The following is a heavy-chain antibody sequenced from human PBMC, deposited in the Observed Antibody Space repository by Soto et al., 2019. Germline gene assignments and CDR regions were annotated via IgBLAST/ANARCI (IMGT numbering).Heavy chain of an antibody. CDR3: ARPYVEMATILLDAFDI. D-gene: IGHD5-12*01. Sequence: PSETLSLTCTVSGGSISSSSYYWGWIRQPPGKGLEWIGSIYYSGSTYYNPSLKSRVTISVDTSKNQFPLKLSTVTAADTAVYYCARPYVEMATILLDAFDIWGQGTMVTVSS. J-gene: IGHJ3*02. V-gene: IGHV4-39*01. CDR2: IYYSGST. CDR1: GGSISSSSYY.